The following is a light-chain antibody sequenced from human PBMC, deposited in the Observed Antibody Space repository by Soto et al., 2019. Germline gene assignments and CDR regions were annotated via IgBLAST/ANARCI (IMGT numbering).Light chain of an antibody. CDR2: AAS. J-gene: IGKJ1*01. CDR3: QKYNSAPRT. Sequence: DIQMTQSPSSLSASVGDRVTITCRASQGISNYLAWYQQKPGEVPKLLIYAASTLQSGVPSRFSGSGSGTYFTLTISSLQPEDVATYYCQKYNSAPRTFGQGTKVEI. CDR1: QGISNY. V-gene: IGKV1-27*01.